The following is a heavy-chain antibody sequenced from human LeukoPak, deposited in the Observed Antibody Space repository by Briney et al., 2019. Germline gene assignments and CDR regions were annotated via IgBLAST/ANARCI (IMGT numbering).Heavy chain of an antibody. CDR2: MNPNSGNT. V-gene: IGHV1-8*01. CDR1: GYTFISYD. D-gene: IGHD5-18*01. Sequence: GASVKVSCKASGYTFISYDINWVRQATGQGLEWMGWMNPNSGNTGYAQKFQGRVTMTRNTSISTAYMELSSLRSEDTAVYYCARTPARIQLWLSVAFDIWGQGTMVTVSS. J-gene: IGHJ3*02. CDR3: ARTPARIQLWLSVAFDI.